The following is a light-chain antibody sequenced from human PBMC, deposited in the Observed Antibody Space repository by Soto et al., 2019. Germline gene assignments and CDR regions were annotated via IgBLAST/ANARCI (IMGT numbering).Light chain of an antibody. CDR2: GNS. CDR3: QSYDSSLSVS. V-gene: IGLV1-40*01. CDR1: SSNIGAGYD. Sequence: QSVLTQPPSVSGAPVQRVTISCTGSSSNIGAGYDVHWYQQLPGTAPKLLIYGNSNRPSGVPDRFSGSKSGTSASLAITGLQAEDEADYYCQSYDSSLSVSFGGGTKLTVL. J-gene: IGLJ2*01.